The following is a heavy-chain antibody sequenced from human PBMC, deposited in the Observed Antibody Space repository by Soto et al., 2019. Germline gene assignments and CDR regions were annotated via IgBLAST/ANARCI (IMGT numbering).Heavy chain of an antibody. CDR1: GFTFSSYS. V-gene: IGHV3-48*02. CDR2: ISSSSSTI. Sequence: EVQLVESGGGLVQPGGSLRLSCAASGFTFSSYSMNWVRQAPGKGLEWVSYISSSSSTIYYADSVKGRFTISRDNAKNSLYLQMNSLRDEDTAVYYCASFTMVRGVIITGNWFDPWGQGTLVTVSS. J-gene: IGHJ5*02. CDR3: ASFTMVRGVIITGNWFDP. D-gene: IGHD3-10*01.